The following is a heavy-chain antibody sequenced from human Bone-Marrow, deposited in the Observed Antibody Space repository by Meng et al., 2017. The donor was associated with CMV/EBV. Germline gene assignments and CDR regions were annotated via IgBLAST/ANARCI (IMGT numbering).Heavy chain of an antibody. V-gene: IGHV3-30-3*01. CDR3: ARGESSDY. J-gene: IGHJ4*02. CDR1: GFTFSSYA. Sequence: GGSLRLSCAASGFTFSSYAMHWVRQAPGKGLEWVAVISYDGSNKYYADSVKGRFTISRDNSKNTLYLQMNSPRAEDTAVYYCARGESSDYWGQGTLVTVSS. CDR2: ISYDGSNK.